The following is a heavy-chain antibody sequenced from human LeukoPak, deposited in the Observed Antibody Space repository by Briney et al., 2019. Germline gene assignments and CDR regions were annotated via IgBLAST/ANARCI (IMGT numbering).Heavy chain of an antibody. CDR3: ARDPPSDYDFWSGYYSGSDY. D-gene: IGHD3-3*01. CDR2: ISYDGSNK. Sequence: GGSLRLSCAASGFTFSSYAMHWVRQAPGKGLEGVAVISYDGSNKYYADSVKGRFTISRDNSKNTLYLQMNSLRAEDTAVYYCARDPPSDYDFWSGYYSGSDYWGQGTLVTVSS. V-gene: IGHV3-30-3*01. J-gene: IGHJ4*02. CDR1: GFTFSSYA.